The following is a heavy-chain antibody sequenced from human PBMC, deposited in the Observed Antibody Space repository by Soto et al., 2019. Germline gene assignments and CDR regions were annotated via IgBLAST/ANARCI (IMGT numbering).Heavy chain of an antibody. CDR2: IYHGGTT. CDR3: ARVHVMVVAGSTFDY. CDR1: CYSIRSGSY. V-gene: IGHV4-38-2*02. J-gene: IGHJ4*01. D-gene: IGHD6-19*01. Sequence: SETLSLTCSVSCYSIRSGSYWGWIRQPPGKGPEWIASIYHGGTTFYNPSLKSRITISVDTSNNQFSLKLRSVTAADTAVYYCARVHVMVVAGSTFDYWGHGTLVTVSS.